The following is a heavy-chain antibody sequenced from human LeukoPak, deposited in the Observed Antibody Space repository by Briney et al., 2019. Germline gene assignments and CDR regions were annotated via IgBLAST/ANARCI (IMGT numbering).Heavy chain of an antibody. J-gene: IGHJ3*02. Sequence: AGTLSLTCAASGFTISSYGWQWVGPAPGKELVGGAVIWYDGRNKNYADSVKGRFTFSRDNSKNPLYLQMNSLRAEDRAVYYWARDANWGVDAFDIWGEKTMVTVSS. V-gene: IGHV3-33*01. CDR2: IWYDGRNK. CDR3: ARDANWGVDAFDI. D-gene: IGHD7-27*01. CDR1: GFTISSYG.